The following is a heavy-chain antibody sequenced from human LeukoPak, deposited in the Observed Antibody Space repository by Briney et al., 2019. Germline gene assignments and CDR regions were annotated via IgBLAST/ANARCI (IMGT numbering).Heavy chain of an antibody. CDR2: ITSGSSPI. Sequence: TGGSLRLSCAASGFTFRSYSMNWVRQAQGQGLEWVSYITSGSSPIYYADSVKGRITISRDNAKNSLYLQMNSLRDEDTAVYYCARRAYGDDSFDYWGQGTLVTVSS. CDR1: GFTFRSYS. CDR3: ARRAYGDDSFDY. D-gene: IGHD4-17*01. V-gene: IGHV3-48*02. J-gene: IGHJ4*02.